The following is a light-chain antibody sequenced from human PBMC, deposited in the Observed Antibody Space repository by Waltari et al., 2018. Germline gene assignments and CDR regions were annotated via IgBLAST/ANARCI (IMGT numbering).Light chain of an antibody. V-gene: IGKV3-15*01. Sequence: EIVMTQSPVTLSASPGARVTRSCRASQSIRNNLAWYQQKAGQPPRLLIYGASTRAPGLPARFSGSGSGTEFALTISSLQPEDFAVYYCHHYNKRPPSYTFGQGTRLEIK. CDR2: GAS. CDR1: QSIRNN. J-gene: IGKJ2*01. CDR3: HHYNKRPPSYT.